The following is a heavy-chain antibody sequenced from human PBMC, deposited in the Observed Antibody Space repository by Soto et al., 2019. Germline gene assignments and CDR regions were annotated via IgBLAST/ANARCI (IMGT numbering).Heavy chain of an antibody. CDR3: ARVSSSIVVVPDYGMDV. CDR1: GYTFISHG. J-gene: IGHJ6*02. Sequence: ASVKVSCKASGYTFISHGISWVRQAPGQGLEWMGWISGKNGNTNYAQKLQGRVTLTTDTSTNTAYMELRSLRSDDTAVYYCARVSSSIVVVPDYGMDVWGQGTTVTVSS. V-gene: IGHV1-18*04. CDR2: ISGKNGNT. D-gene: IGHD2-15*01.